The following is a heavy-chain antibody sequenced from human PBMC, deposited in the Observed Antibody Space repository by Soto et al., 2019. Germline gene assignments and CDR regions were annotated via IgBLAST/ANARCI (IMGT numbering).Heavy chain of an antibody. Sequence: SETLSLTCTVSGGSISSYYWSWIRQPPGKGLEWIGYIYYSGSTNYNPSLKSRVTISVDTSKNQFSLKLSSVTAADTAVYYCARLSSSYYYYYGMDVWGQGTTVTVSS. D-gene: IGHD6-6*01. CDR2: IYYSGST. CDR1: GGSISSYY. V-gene: IGHV4-59*01. J-gene: IGHJ6*02. CDR3: ARLSSSYYYYYGMDV.